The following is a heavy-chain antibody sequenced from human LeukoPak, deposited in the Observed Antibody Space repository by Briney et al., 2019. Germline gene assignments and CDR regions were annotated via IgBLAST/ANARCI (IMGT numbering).Heavy chain of an antibody. CDR1: GFTFSSYW. J-gene: IGHJ4*02. CDR2: IKQDGSGK. V-gene: IGHV3-7*01. Sequence: GGSLRLSCAASGFTFSSYWMRWVRQAPGKGLEWVANIKQDGSGKYYVDSVKGRFTISRDNAKNSLYLQMNSLRADDTAVYYCAKAYYDRKAAPPDYWGQGTLVTVSS. CDR3: AKAYYDRKAAPPDY. D-gene: IGHD3-3*01.